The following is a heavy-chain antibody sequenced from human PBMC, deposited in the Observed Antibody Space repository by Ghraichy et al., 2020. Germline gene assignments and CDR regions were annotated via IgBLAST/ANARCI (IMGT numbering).Heavy chain of an antibody. CDR3: ARDPLVGATNFDY. J-gene: IGHJ4*02. CDR1: GGSISSGDYY. D-gene: IGHD1-26*01. CDR2: IYYSGST. V-gene: IGHV4-30-4*01. Sequence: SETLSLTCTVSGGSISSGDYYWSWIRQPPGKGLEWIGYIYYSGSTYYNPSLKSRVTISVDTSKNQFSLKLSSVTAADTAVYYCARDPLVGATNFDYWGQGTLVTVSS.